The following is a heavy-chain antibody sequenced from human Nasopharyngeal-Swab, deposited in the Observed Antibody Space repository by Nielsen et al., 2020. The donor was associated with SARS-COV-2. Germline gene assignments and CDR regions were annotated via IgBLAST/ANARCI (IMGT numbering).Heavy chain of an antibody. J-gene: IGHJ3*01. V-gene: IGHV3-64D*06. CDR3: VKDLPGTYSFDV. Sequence: GESLKISCAASGFTFNSYAMNWVRQAPGKGLEYVSSVNDHGDRIHYADSVRGRFTISRDISKNILYLQMSSLRPEDTAVYYCVKDLPGTYSFDVWGQGTMVTVSS. CDR1: GFTFNSYA. D-gene: IGHD3-10*01. CDR2: VNDHGDRI.